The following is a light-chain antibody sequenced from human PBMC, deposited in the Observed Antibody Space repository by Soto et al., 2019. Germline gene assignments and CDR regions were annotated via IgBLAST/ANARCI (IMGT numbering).Light chain of an antibody. V-gene: IGKV3-20*01. CDR1: QSVSSSY. Sequence: EIVLTQSPGTLSLSPGERATLSCRASQSVSSSYLAWYQQKPGQDPRLLIYGASSRATGIPDRFSGSGSGTDFTLTISRLEPEDFAVYYCQQYGISPFTFGGGTKVDIK. CDR2: GAS. CDR3: QQYGISPFT. J-gene: IGKJ4*01.